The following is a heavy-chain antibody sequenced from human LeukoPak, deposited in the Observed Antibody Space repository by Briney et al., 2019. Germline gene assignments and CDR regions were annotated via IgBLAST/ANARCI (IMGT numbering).Heavy chain of an antibody. J-gene: IGHJ6*02. CDR3: ASNYVHYYYYYGMDV. V-gene: IGHV3-30*03. CDR1: GFIFSSYG. D-gene: IGHD4-11*01. Sequence: GGSLRLSCAASGFIFSSYGMHWVRQAPGKGLEWVAVISYDGSNKYYADSVKGRFTISRDNSKNTLYLQMNSLRAEDTAVYYCASNYVHYYYYYGMDVWGQGTTVTVSS. CDR2: ISYDGSNK.